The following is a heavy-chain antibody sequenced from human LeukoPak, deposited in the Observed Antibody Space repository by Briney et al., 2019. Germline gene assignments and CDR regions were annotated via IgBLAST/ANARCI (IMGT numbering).Heavy chain of an antibody. V-gene: IGHV4-38-2*02. J-gene: IGHJ3*02. CDR3: AITNYYDSSGYPPRGAFDI. D-gene: IGHD3-22*01. CDR1: GYSISSGYY. CDR2: IYHSGST. Sequence: SETLSLTCTVSGYSISSGYYWGWIRQPPGKGLEWIGSIYHSGSTYYNPSLKSRVPISVDTSKNQFSLKLSSVTAADTAVYYCAITNYYDSSGYPPRGAFDIWGQGTMVTVSS.